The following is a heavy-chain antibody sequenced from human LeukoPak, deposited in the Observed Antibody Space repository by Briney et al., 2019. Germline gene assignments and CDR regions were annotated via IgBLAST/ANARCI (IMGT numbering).Heavy chain of an antibody. D-gene: IGHD3-16*01. Sequence: GGSLRLSCAASGFTFSSYGMHWVRQAPGKGLEWVAVISYDGSNKYYADSVKGRFTISRDNSKNTLYLQMNSLRAEDTAVYYCAKEVRGYDYLITPLDYWGQGTLVTVSS. CDR1: GFTFSSYG. V-gene: IGHV3-30*18. J-gene: IGHJ4*02. CDR3: AKEVRGYDYLITPLDY. CDR2: ISYDGSNK.